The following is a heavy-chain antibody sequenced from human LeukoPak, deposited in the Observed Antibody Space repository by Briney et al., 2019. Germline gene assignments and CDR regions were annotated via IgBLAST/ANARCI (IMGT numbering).Heavy chain of an antibody. J-gene: IGHJ4*02. CDR2: IYYSGST. V-gene: IGHV4-59*01. Sequence: PSETLSLTCTVSGGSISSYYWGWIRQPPGKGLEWIGYIYYSGSTNYYPSLKSRVTISIGTSKNQFFLKLSSVTAADTAVYYCARGQGSNFDYWGQGTLVTVSS. CDR1: GGSISSYY. D-gene: IGHD2-8*01. CDR3: ARGQGSNFDY.